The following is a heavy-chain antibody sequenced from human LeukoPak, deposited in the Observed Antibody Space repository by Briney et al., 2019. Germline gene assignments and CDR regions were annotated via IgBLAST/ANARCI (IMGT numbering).Heavy chain of an antibody. V-gene: IGHV4-59*10. CDR1: GGSFSNYY. Sequence: PSETLSLTCAVYGGSFSNYYWSWIRQPAGKGLEWIGRIYTSGSTNYNPSLKSRITISVDTSKNQFSLKLSSVTAADTAVYYCARGFLGDYFGSGSYYVFDYWGQGTLVTVSS. D-gene: IGHD3-10*01. CDR3: ARGFLGDYFGSGSYYVFDY. J-gene: IGHJ4*02. CDR2: IYTSGST.